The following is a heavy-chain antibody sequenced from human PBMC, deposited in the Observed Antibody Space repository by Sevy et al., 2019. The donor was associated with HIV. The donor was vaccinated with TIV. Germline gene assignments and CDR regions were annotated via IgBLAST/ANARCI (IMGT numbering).Heavy chain of an antibody. D-gene: IGHD1-7*01. V-gene: IGHV6-1*01. J-gene: IGHJ6*02. CDR3: ARGDEMNSYDYGMDV. CDR2: TYYRSKWYS. CDR1: GDSVSSSSAA. Sequence: QSQTLSLTCAISGDSVSSSSAAWNWFRQSPSRGLEWLGRTYYRSKWYSNYAVSVKSRVTINPDTSENQFSLHLNSVTPEDTAVYFCARGDEMNSYDYGMDVWGQGTTVTVSS.